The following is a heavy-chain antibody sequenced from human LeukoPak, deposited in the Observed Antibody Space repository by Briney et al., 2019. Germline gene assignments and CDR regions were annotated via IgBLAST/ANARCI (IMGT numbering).Heavy chain of an antibody. CDR2: IYLYGAA. V-gene: IGHV4-4*03. J-gene: IGHJ6*03. Sequence: PETLCLTCSVSAGSISSSSWWSGVGRSPGKGRGWIGVIYLYGAANYTPSPKSGVTMSVDRSNNQFSLKLSSVTAADTAVYYCARDGQVTGAYYGGNSVDYMDVWGKGTTVTVSS. CDR1: AGSISSSSW. D-gene: IGHD4-23*01. CDR3: ARDGQVTGAYYGGNSVDYMDV.